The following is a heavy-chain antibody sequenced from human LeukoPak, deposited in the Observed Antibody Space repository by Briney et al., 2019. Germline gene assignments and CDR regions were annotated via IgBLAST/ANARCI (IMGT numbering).Heavy chain of an antibody. V-gene: IGHV3-30*04. Sequence: GGSLRLSCAVSGFTFSNYAMHWVRQAPGKGLEWVAVIFYDGSIQYYADSVKGRFTISRDNSKNTLYLQMNSLRAEDTAVYYCAKAGAAITVKSWFDPWGQGTLVTVSS. CDR3: AKAGAAITVKSWFDP. D-gene: IGHD6-25*01. J-gene: IGHJ5*02. CDR2: IFYDGSIQ. CDR1: GFTFSNYA.